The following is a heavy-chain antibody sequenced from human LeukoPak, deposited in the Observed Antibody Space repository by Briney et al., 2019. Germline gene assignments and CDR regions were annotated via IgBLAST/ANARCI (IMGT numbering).Heavy chain of an antibody. V-gene: IGHV4-59*01. D-gene: IGHD3-22*01. CDR3: AREGGLDYYDSSGYYFFDY. CDR1: GGSISSYY. CDR2: IYYSGST. Sequence: SETLSLTCTVSGGSISSYYWSWIRQPPGKGLEWMGYIYYSGSTNYNPSLKSRVTISVATSKNQFSLKLSSVTAADTAVYYCAREGGLDYYDSSGYYFFDYWGQGTLVTVSS. J-gene: IGHJ4*02.